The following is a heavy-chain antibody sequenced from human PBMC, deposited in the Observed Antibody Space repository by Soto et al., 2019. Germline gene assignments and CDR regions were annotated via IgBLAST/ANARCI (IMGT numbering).Heavy chain of an antibody. CDR2: TYYRSKWIH. CDR1: GDSVSSSSAA. CDR3: AGVVWFRGMDV. V-gene: IGHV6-1*01. D-gene: IGHD3-16*01. J-gene: IGHJ6*02. Sequence: PSQTLSLTCDISGDSVSSSSAAWNWIRQSPSRGLEWLGRTYYRSKWIHEYTVSMESRITINPDTSKNQFSLHIYSVTPEDTAVYYCAGVVWFRGMDVWGQGTPVPVYS.